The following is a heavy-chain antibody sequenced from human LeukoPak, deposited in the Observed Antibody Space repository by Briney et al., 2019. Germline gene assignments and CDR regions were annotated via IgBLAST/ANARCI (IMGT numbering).Heavy chain of an antibody. CDR1: GGTFSSYA. CDR3: ARIYDSSGYSHFDY. J-gene: IGHJ4*02. Sequence: SVKVSCKASGGTFSSYAISWVRQAPGQGLEWMGGIIPIFGRANYAQKFQGRVTITTDESTSTAYMELSSLRSEDTAVYYCARIYDSSGYSHFDYWGQGTLVTVSS. V-gene: IGHV1-69*05. CDR2: IIPIFGRA. D-gene: IGHD3-22*01.